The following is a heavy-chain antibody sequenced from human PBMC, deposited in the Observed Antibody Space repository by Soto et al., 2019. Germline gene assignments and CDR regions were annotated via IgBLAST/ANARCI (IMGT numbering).Heavy chain of an antibody. CDR3: AKSRGQLGDAFDI. CDR1: GFTFSSSA. CDR2: ISGSGGST. D-gene: IGHD6-6*01. V-gene: IGHV3-23*01. Sequence: GSLILPCAASGFTFSSSAISWVRQAPGKGLEWVSAISGSGGSTYYADSVKGRFTISRDNSKNTLYLQMNSLRAEDKAVYYCAKSRGQLGDAFDIWGQGTMVTVSS. J-gene: IGHJ3*02.